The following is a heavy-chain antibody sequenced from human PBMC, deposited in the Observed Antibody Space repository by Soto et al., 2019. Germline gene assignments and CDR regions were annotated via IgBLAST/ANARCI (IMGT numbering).Heavy chain of an antibody. J-gene: IGHJ4*02. CDR1: GESISSGGYY. Sequence: QVQLQESGPGLVKASQTLSLIGNVSGESISSGGYYWSWIRHHPGKGLEWIGYIYDTASAYYNPSLKSRVTISMDTSKNHFAMKLSSVTVADTAVYYCARASSSSSAADHWGQGTLITVSS. CDR3: ARASSSSSAADH. D-gene: IGHD6-6*01. CDR2: IYDTASA. V-gene: IGHV4-31*03.